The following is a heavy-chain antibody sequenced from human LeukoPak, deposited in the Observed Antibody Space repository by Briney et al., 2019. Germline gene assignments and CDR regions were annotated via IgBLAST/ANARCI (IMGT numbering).Heavy chain of an antibody. D-gene: IGHD5-24*01. J-gene: IGHJ3*02. CDR2: ISGRGGST. V-gene: IGHV3-23*01. Sequence: QPGGSLRLSCAASGFTFSSYAMSWVRQAPGKGVEWVSAISGRGGSTYYADSVKGRFTISRDNSKNTLYLQMNSLRAEDTAVYYCAKDSNRDGYNFHDAFDIWGQGTMVTVSS. CDR1: GFTFSSYA. CDR3: AKDSNRDGYNFHDAFDI.